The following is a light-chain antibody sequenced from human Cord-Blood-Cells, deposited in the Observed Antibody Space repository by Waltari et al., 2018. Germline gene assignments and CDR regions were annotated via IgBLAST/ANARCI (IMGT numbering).Light chain of an antibody. CDR3: PPIYPPPPT. V-gene: IGKV1-39*01. CDR1: QSISSY. Sequence: DIQMTQSPSSLSASVGDRVTITCRASQSISSYLNWYQQKPGKAPKLLIYAASSLQSGVPSRFSCSGSGTDFTLTISSLHPTAFSSSFFPPIYPPPPTF. J-gene: IGKJ3*01. CDR2: AAS.